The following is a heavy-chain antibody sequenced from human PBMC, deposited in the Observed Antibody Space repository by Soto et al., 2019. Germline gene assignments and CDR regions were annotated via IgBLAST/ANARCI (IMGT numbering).Heavy chain of an antibody. CDR2: VNSKASYYAT. J-gene: IGHJ6*02. Sequence: EVQLVESGGGLVQPGGSLKLSCAASGFTFSGSAIHWVRQASGKGLEWVGRVNSKASYYATTYPASVRGRFTISRDDSKNTAYLQMNSLKTEDTAVYYCTRSTPGGMDVWGQGTTVTVSS. CDR3: TRSTPGGMDV. CDR1: GFTFSGSA. V-gene: IGHV3-73*01. D-gene: IGHD2-15*01.